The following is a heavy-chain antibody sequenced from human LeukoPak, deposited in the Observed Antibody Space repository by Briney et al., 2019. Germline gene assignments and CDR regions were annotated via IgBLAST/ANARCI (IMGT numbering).Heavy chain of an antibody. Sequence: SVKVSCKASGGTFSSYAISWVRQAPGQGLEWMGGIIPIFGTANYAQKFQGRVTITADESTSTAYMELSSLRSVDTAVYYCARVGYYYDNQFDYWGQGTLVTVSS. J-gene: IGHJ4*02. CDR3: ARVGYYYDNQFDY. D-gene: IGHD3-22*01. V-gene: IGHV1-69*13. CDR1: GGTFSSYA. CDR2: IIPIFGTA.